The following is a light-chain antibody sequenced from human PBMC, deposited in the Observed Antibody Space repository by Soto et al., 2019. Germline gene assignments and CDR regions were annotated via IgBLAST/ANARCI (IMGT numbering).Light chain of an antibody. CDR2: RAS. V-gene: IGKV3-20*01. J-gene: IGKJ4*01. CDR1: PSVSSNY. CDR3: QQFSSYPLT. Sequence: IVLTQSPGTLSLSPGERATLSCRASPSVSSNYVAWYQQKPGQTPKVLIYRASSRETGIPDRFSGGGSGTEFTLTISRLEPEDFAVYYCQQFSSYPLTFGGGTKVDIK.